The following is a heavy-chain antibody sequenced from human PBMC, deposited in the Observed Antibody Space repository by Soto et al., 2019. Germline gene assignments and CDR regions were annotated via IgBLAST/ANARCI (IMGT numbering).Heavy chain of an antibody. V-gene: IGHV3-30-3*01. CDR3: ARDGGIAVAGYFDY. J-gene: IGHJ4*02. CDR2: IPYDGSNK. D-gene: IGHD6-19*01. CDR1: GFTFSSYA. Sequence: GGSLRLSCAASGFTFSSYAMHWVRQAPGKGLEWVAVIPYDGSNKYYADSVKGRFTISRDNSKNTLYLQMNSLRAEDTAVYYCARDGGIAVAGYFDYWGQGTLVTVSS.